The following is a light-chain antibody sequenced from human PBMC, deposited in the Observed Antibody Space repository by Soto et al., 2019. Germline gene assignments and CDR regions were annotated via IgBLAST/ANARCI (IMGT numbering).Light chain of an antibody. V-gene: IGKV1-5*01. CDR1: QNIRNW. Sequence: DIQMTQSPSTLSASVGDSVTITCRASQNIRNWLAWYQQKPGKAPNPLIYAASTLESGVPSRFSATVSGTEFSLTITSLQPEDFATYYCQQYKSYWTFGQGTKVDIK. CDR2: AAS. J-gene: IGKJ1*01. CDR3: QQYKSYWT.